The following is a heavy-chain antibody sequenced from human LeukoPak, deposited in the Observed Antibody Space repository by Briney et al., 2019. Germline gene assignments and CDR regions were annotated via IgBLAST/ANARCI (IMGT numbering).Heavy chain of an antibody. CDR2: IIPIFGTA. Sequence: SVKVSCKASGGTFSSYAISWVRQAPGQGLEWMGGIIPIFGTANYAQKFQGGVTITADKSTSTAYMELSSLRSEDTAVYYCARDRPIVVVIDASRFDAFDIWGQGTMVTVSS. V-gene: IGHV1-69*06. CDR1: GGTFSSYA. D-gene: IGHD2-21*01. J-gene: IGHJ3*02. CDR3: ARDRPIVVVIDASRFDAFDI.